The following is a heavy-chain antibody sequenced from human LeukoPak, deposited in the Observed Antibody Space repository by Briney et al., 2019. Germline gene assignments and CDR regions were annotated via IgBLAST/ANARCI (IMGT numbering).Heavy chain of an antibody. CDR1: GHTFTGYY. V-gene: IGHV1-2*02. CDR2: IYPNTGVT. J-gene: IGHJ2*01. CDR3: ARDSGGTDAVFPRLDYYFDL. Sequence: GASVKVSCKTSGHTFTGYYLHWVRQAPGQGLEWMGWIYPNTGVTMYAQDFQGRVTMTRDTSISTAYMELSRLRHDDTALYYCARDSGGTDAVFPRLDYYFDLWGRGTLVTVSS. D-gene: IGHD3/OR15-3a*01.